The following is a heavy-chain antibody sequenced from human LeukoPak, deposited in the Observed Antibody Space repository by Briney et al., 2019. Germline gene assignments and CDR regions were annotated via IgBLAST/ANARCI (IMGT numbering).Heavy chain of an antibody. V-gene: IGHV3-7*03. J-gene: IGHJ5*02. Sequence: PGGSLRLSCVASGFTISGSFMSWVRQVPGKGLEWVTNIKQDGSQTYYIDSVKGRFTIPRDNSKNTLYLQMNSLRAEDTAVYYCAKSTTVTTRNWFDPWGQGTLVTVSS. CDR3: AKSTTVTTRNWFDP. CDR1: GFTISGSF. CDR2: IKQDGSQT. D-gene: IGHD4-17*01.